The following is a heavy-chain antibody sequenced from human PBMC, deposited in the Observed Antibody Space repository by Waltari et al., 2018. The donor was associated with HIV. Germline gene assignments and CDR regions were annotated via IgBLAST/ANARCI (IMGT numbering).Heavy chain of an antibody. Sequence: QVQLVQSGAEVKKPGASVKVSCKASGYTFTSYGISWVRQAPGQGLEWMGWISAYNGNTNYAQKLQGRVTMTTDTSTSTAYMELRSLRSDDTAVYYCARDSRRRQWLVRPSPGGFDYWGQGTLVTVSS. V-gene: IGHV1-18*01. J-gene: IGHJ4*02. CDR1: GYTFTSYG. CDR3: ARDSRRRQWLVRPSPGGFDY. D-gene: IGHD6-19*01. CDR2: ISAYNGNT.